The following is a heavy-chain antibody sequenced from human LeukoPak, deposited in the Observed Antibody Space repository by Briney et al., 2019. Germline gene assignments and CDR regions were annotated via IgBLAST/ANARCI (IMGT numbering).Heavy chain of an antibody. CDR3: ARDCSGGSCYGAFDI. V-gene: IGHV4-30-4*01. J-gene: IGHJ3*02. D-gene: IGHD2-15*01. CDR1: GASIRSGDYY. CDR2: IYDSGST. Sequence: SETLSLTCTVSGASIRSGDYYWSWIRQPPGKGLEWIGYIYDSGSTYYNPSLKSRITISVDTSENRFSPKLSSVTATDTAVYYCARDCSGGSCYGAFDIWGQGTMVTVSS.